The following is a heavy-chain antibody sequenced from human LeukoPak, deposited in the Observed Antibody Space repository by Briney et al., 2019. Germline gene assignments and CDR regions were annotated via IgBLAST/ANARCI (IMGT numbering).Heavy chain of an antibody. CDR3: ARRDDTFGGVIVAPFDY. CDR2: IYPGDSDT. Sequence: GESLKISCKGSGYRFTTYWIAWVRQMPGKGLEWMGIIYPGDSDTRYSPSFQGQVTISADKSISTAYLQWSSLKASDTAMYYCARRDDTFGGVIVAPFDYWGQGTLVTVSS. D-gene: IGHD3-16*02. V-gene: IGHV5-51*01. J-gene: IGHJ4*02. CDR1: GYRFTTYW.